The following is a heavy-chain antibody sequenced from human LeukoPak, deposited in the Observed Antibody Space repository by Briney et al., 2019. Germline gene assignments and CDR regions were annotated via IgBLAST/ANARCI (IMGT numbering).Heavy chain of an antibody. CDR2: IKQDGTEK. V-gene: IGHV3-7*03. J-gene: IGHJ3*02. D-gene: IGHD3-3*01. Sequence: GGSLRLSCAASGFTFSSYWMSWVRQAPGKGLEWVANIKQDGTEKCYVDSVKGRFTISRDNVKNSLYLQMNSLRAEDTAVYYCARPWRYAFDIWGQGTMVTVSS. CDR1: GFTFSSYW. CDR3: ARPWRYAFDI.